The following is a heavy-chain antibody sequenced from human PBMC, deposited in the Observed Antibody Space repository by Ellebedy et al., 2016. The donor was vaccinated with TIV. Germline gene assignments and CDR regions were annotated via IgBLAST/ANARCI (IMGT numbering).Heavy chain of an antibody. CDR1: GYGFTRYY. J-gene: IGHJ6*02. Sequence: AASVKVSCKASGYGFTRYYMHWVREAPGQGLEWVGKINPSGGSATYAQKFQGRATMTRDTSTSTVYMELSSLKSEDTAVYYCARDGTYGMDVWGQGTTVIVSS. V-gene: IGHV1-46*01. CDR3: ARDGTYGMDV. CDR2: INPSGGSA.